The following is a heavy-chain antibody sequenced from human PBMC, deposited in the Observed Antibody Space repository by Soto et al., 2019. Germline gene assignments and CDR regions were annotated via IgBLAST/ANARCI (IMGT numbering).Heavy chain of an antibody. J-gene: IGHJ3*02. D-gene: IGHD3-10*01. CDR2: IYYSGST. Sequence: QVQLQESGPGLVKPSQTLSLTCTVSGGSISSGDYYWSWIRQPPGKGLEWIGYIYYSGSTYYNPSLKSRVTLSVDTSKNPFSLRLSSVSAADTAVYYCARGGGEPGAFDIWGQGTMVTVSS. V-gene: IGHV4-30-4*01. CDR3: ARGGGEPGAFDI. CDR1: GGSISSGDYY.